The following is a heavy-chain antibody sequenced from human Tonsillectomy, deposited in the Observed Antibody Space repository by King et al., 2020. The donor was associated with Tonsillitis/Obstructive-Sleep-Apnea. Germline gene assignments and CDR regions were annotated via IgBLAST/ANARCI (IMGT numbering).Heavy chain of an antibody. D-gene: IGHD5-12*01. Sequence: VQLVESGGGLVKPGRSLRLSCTASGFTFGDYAMSWFRQAPGKGLEWVGFIRSKAYGGTTEYAASVKGRFTISRDDSKSIAYLQMNSLKTEDTAVYYCTRDGGYDGDAFDIWGKGQWSPSLQ. V-gene: IGHV3-49*05. CDR3: TRDGGYDGDAFDI. J-gene: IGHJ3*02. CDR2: IRSKAYGGTT. CDR1: GFTFGDYA.